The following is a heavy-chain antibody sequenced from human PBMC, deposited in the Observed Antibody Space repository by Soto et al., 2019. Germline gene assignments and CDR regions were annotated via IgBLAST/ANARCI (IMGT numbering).Heavy chain of an antibody. J-gene: IGHJ6*02. CDR1: GYSFTSYW. D-gene: IGHD2-15*01. Sequence: PGESLKISCKGSGYSFTSYWISWVRQMPGKGLEWMGRIDPSDSYTNYSPSFQGHVTISADESTSTAYMELTSLTSADTAIYFCARGLRTGNYGMDVWGQGTTVTVSS. V-gene: IGHV5-10-1*01. CDR3: ARGLRTGNYGMDV. CDR2: IDPSDSYT.